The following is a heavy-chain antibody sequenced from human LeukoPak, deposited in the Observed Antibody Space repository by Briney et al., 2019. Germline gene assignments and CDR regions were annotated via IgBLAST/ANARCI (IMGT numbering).Heavy chain of an antibody. CDR1: GYNFTSYW. CDR3: SRPYSSSWATGGAEYFQH. V-gene: IGHV5-51*01. D-gene: IGHD6-13*01. CDR2: IYPGDSDT. J-gene: IGHJ1*01. Sequence: GESLKISCKGSGYNFTSYWIGWVRQMPGKGLEWMGIIYPGDSDTRYSPSFQGQVTISADKSISTAYLQWSSLKASDTAVYYCSRPYSSSWATGGAEYFQHWGQGTLVTVSS.